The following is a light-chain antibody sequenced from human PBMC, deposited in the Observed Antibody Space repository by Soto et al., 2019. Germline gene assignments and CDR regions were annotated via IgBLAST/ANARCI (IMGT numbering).Light chain of an antibody. CDR1: QSVSSY. V-gene: IGKV3-11*01. Sequence: EIVLTQSPATLSLSPGERATLSCRASQSVSSYLAWYQQKTGQAPRRLIYDASISATGIPARFSGSGSGTDSTLAIRGLLPQDCVVYYDQAGNHCPLTFGGGPRVEIK. J-gene: IGKJ4*01. CDR2: DAS. CDR3: QAGNHCPLT.